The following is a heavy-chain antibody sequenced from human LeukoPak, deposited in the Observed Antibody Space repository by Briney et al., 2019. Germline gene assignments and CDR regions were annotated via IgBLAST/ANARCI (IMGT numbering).Heavy chain of an antibody. J-gene: IGHJ4*02. Sequence: SVKVSCKASGGTFSSYAISWVRQAPGQGLEWMGRIIPIWGTANYAQKFQRRVTITTKEYTTSAYLERRRLTSEDTALYHWAKELTARDGDYWGQGTLVTVSS. V-gene: IGHV1-69*05. CDR3: AKELTARDGDY. CDR1: GGTFSSYA. CDR2: IIPIWGTA. D-gene: IGHD3-9*01.